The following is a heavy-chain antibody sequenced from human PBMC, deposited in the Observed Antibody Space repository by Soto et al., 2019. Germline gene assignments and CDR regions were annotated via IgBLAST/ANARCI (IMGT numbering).Heavy chain of an antibody. CDR2: ISGSGGST. Sequence: GGSLRLSCAASGFTFSSYAMSWVRQAPGKGLEWVSAISGSGGSTYYADSVKGRFTISRDNAKNTLYLQMNSLRAEDTAVYYCAKGGGGPDAFDIWGQGTMVTVSS. D-gene: IGHD3-10*01. V-gene: IGHV3-23*01. CDR1: GFTFSSYA. CDR3: AKGGGGPDAFDI. J-gene: IGHJ3*02.